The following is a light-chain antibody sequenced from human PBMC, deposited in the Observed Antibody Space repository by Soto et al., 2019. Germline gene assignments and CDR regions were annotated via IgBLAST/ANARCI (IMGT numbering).Light chain of an antibody. CDR3: YQYDSSPWT. CDR2: DAP. Sequence: EIVMTQSPATLSVSPGEAATLSCSSSQSVSGNYLAWYQQKPGQSPRLVIYDAPSRATGIPDRFSGSGSGTDFTLTISRLEPEDFAVYFCYQYDSSPWTFGQGTKVDI. CDR1: QSVSGNY. J-gene: IGKJ1*01. V-gene: IGKV3-20*01.